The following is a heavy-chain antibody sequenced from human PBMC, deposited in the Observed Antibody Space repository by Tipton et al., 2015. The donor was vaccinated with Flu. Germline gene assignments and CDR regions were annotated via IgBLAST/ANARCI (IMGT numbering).Heavy chain of an antibody. Sequence: RSLRLSCTASGFTFGDYAMSWVRQAPGKGLEWVGFIRSKAYGGITEYAASVKGRFTISRDDSKSIAYLQMNSLKTEDTAVYYCTRDNTMVRGVIGYWGQGTLVTVSS. CDR3: TRDNTMVRGVIGY. D-gene: IGHD3-10*01. CDR1: GFTFGDYA. V-gene: IGHV3-49*04. J-gene: IGHJ4*02. CDR2: IRSKAYGGIT.